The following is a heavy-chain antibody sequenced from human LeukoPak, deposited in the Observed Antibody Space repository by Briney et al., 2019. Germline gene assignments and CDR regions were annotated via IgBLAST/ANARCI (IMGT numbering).Heavy chain of an antibody. CDR1: GYTFTGYY. V-gene: IGHV1-2*06. CDR3: ARDRSPRLSGSYSD. D-gene: IGHD1-26*01. CDR2: INPNSGGT. J-gene: IGHJ4*02. Sequence: ASVKVSCKASGYTFTGYYMHWVRQAPGQGLEWMGRINPNSGGTNYAQKFKGRVTMTRDTSISTAYVELSRLRSDDTAVYYCARDRSPRLSGSYSDWGQGTLVTVSS.